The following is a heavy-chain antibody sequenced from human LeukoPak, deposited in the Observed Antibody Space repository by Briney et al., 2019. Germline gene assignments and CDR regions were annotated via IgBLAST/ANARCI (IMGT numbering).Heavy chain of an antibody. J-gene: IGHJ4*02. V-gene: IGHV4-59*12. CDR3: ARSDYYGSGSYYKGTSYFDY. D-gene: IGHD3-10*01. Sequence: PSETLSLTCTVSGGSISSYYWSWIRQPPGKGLEWIGYIYYSGSTNYNPSLKSRVTISVDTSKNQFSLKLSSVTAADTAVYYCARSDYYGSGSYYKGTSYFDYWGQGTLVTVSS. CDR2: IYYSGST. CDR1: GGSISSYY.